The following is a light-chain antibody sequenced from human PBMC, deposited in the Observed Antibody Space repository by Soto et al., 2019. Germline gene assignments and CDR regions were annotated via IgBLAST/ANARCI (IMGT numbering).Light chain of an antibody. CDR3: CSYAGSGTFYV. J-gene: IGLJ1*01. V-gene: IGLV2-23*02. Sequence: QSALTQPASVSGSPGQSITISCTGTTSDVGTYNLVSWYQHLPGKAPKLIIYEVSKRPSGVSNRFSGSKSGNTASLTISGLQADDEADYSCCSYAGSGTFYVFGSGTKLTV. CDR1: TSDVGTYNL. CDR2: EVS.